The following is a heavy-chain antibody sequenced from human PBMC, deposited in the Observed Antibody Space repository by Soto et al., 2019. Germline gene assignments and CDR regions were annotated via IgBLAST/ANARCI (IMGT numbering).Heavy chain of an antibody. J-gene: IGHJ6*02. V-gene: IGHV3-30-3*01. CDR1: GFTFSSYA. CDR2: ISYDGSNK. Sequence: PGGSLRLSCAASGFTFSSYAMRWVRQAPGKGLEWVAVISYDGSNKYYADSVKGRFTISRDNSKNTLYLQMNSLRAEDTAVYYCATDIVVVPAAIHYYYGMDVWGQGTTVTVSS. CDR3: ATDIVVVPAAIHYYYGMDV. D-gene: IGHD2-2*01.